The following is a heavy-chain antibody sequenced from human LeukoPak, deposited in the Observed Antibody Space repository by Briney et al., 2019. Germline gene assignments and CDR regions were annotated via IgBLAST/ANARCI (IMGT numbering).Heavy chain of an antibody. D-gene: IGHD4-23*01. CDR2: IKHDESEK. V-gene: IGHV3-7*03. J-gene: IGHJ4*02. Sequence: SGGSLRLSCAASGFTLSSYWMAWVRQAPGKGLERVANIKHDESEKYYAESVRGRFTISRENAKNSLYLQMNSLRAEDTALYYCARDNGGSLDHWGQGTLLTVSS. CDR3: ARDNGGSLDH. CDR1: GFTLSSYW.